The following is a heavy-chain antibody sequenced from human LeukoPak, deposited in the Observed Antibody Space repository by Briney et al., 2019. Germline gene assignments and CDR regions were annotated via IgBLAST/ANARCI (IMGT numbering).Heavy chain of an antibody. D-gene: IGHD3-9*01. Sequence: ASVKISCKASGYTFTSYDINWVRQATGQGLEWMGWMNPNSGNTGYAQKFQGRVTMTRNTSISTAYMELSSLRSEDTAVYYCARGILRYFDWLGVSDYFDYWGQGTLVTVSS. J-gene: IGHJ4*02. CDR1: GYTFTSYD. CDR2: MNPNSGNT. V-gene: IGHV1-8*01. CDR3: ARGILRYFDWLGVSDYFDY.